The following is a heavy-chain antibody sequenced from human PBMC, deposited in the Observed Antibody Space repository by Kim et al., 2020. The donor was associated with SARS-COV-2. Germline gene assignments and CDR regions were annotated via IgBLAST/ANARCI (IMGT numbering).Heavy chain of an antibody. CDR1: GFTFSSYS. J-gene: IGHJ5*02. CDR3: ARADVSSWYVDRWFDP. V-gene: IGHV3-21*01. Sequence: GGSLRLSCAASGFTFSSYSMNWVRQAPGKGLEWVSSISSSSSYIYYADSVKGRFTISRDNAKNSLYLQMNSLRAEDTAVYYCARADVSSWYVDRWFDPWGQGTLVTVSS. D-gene: IGHD6-13*01. CDR2: ISSSSSYI.